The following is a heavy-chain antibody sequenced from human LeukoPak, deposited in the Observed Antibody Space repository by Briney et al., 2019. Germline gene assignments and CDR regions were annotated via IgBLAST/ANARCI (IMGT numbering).Heavy chain of an antibody. V-gene: IGHV3-7*01. CDR3: ATYTHWVAGDA. D-gene: IGHD3-16*01. CDR2: MNQDGSAK. J-gene: IGHJ6*02. CDR1: GFTFSDSW. Sequence: GGSLRLSCAASGFTFSDSWMSRVRQAPGKGLEWVANMNQDGSAKDYVDSVKGRFTISRDNARNSLYLQMSSLRPEDTAVYYCATYTHWVAGDAWGQGTTVTVSS.